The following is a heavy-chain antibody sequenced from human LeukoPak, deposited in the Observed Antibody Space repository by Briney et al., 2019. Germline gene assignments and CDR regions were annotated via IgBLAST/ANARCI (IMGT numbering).Heavy chain of an antibody. D-gene: IGHD3-22*01. Sequence: PGVSLRFSCAASGFTVSSNYMSWVRQAPGKGLEGVSVIYSGGSTYYADSVKGRFTISRDNSKNTLYLQMNSLRAEDTAVYYCARGSVIDAFDIWGQGTMVTVSS. V-gene: IGHV3-66*01. CDR1: GFTVSSNY. CDR2: IYSGGST. J-gene: IGHJ3*02. CDR3: ARGSVIDAFDI.